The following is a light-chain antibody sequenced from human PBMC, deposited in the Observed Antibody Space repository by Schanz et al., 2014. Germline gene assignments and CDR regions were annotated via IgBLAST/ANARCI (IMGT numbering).Light chain of an antibody. V-gene: IGKV3-20*01. CDR2: AAS. CDR1: QSVSSSF. Sequence: VLTQSPGTLSLSPGERATLSCRASQSVSSSFLAWYQHKPGQAPRLLIYAASHRATGIPDRFSGSGSGTDFTLTIRRLEPEDFAVYYCQQYGLSLPLTFGGGTKVEIK. J-gene: IGKJ4*01. CDR3: QQYGLSLPLT.